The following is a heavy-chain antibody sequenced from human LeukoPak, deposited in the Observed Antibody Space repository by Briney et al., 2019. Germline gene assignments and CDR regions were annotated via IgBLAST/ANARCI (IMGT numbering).Heavy chain of an antibody. CDR1: GGSISSYY. D-gene: IGHD1-1*01. CDR2: IHYSGST. J-gene: IGHJ3*02. V-gene: IGHV4-59*08. Sequence: PSETLSLTCTVSGGSISSYYWSWIRQPPGKGLEWIGYIHYSGSTNYNPSLKSRVTISVDTSKNQFSLKLSSVTAADTAVYYCARHARSPDRTTGTTLDAFDIWGQGTMVTVSS. CDR3: ARHARSPDRTTGTTLDAFDI.